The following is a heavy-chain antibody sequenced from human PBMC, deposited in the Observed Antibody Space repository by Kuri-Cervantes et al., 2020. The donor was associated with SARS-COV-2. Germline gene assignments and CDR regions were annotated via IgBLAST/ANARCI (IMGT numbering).Heavy chain of an antibody. CDR2: IYYSGIT. D-gene: IGHD6-13*01. CDR1: GDSISTYN. J-gene: IGHJ4*02. CDR3: ARGSSWYSTGPY. V-gene: IGHV4-59*08. Sequence: SETLSLTCTVSGDSISTYNWGWIRQPPGKGLEWIGYIYYSGITGYNPSLKSRVTISVDTSKNQFSLKLSSVTAADTAVYYCARGSSWYSTGPYWGQGTLVTVSS.